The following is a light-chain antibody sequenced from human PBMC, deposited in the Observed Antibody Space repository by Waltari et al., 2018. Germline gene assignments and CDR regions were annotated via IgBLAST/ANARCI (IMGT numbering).Light chain of an antibody. CDR1: SGHSNYV. J-gene: IGLJ3*02. CDR2: LNNDGSH. CDR3: QTWGTGVVV. Sequence: QLVLTQAPSASASLGASVTLTCTLSSGHSNYVIAWHQQQPEKGPRYLIRLNNDGSHRKGDGIPDRFSGSRSGAECYLTISSLQSEYEADYYCQTWGTGVVVFGGGTKLTVL. V-gene: IGLV4-69*01.